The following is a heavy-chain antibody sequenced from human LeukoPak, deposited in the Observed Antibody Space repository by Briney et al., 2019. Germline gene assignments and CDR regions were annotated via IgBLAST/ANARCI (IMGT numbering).Heavy chain of an antibody. D-gene: IGHD3-10*01. CDR2: VYHRGSL. CDR1: GGSVSDDNYY. V-gene: IGHV4-39*01. Sequence: PSETLSLTCTVSGGSVSDDNYYWGWIRQSPGTGLEWIGSVYHRGSLYYNPSLSSRVTISVDTSKNQISLKLTSVTPADVAVYYCARQNSMGRGVISRGPFDIWGQGTKVTVSS. J-gene: IGHJ3*02. CDR3: ARQNSMGRGVISRGPFDI.